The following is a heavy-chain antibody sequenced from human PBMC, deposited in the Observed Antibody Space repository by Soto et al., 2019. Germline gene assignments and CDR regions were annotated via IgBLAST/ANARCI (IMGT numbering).Heavy chain of an antibody. Sequence: GGSLRLSCAASGFTFSSYGMHWVRQAPGKGLEWVAIIWYDGSNKYYADSVKGRFTISRDNSKNTLYLQMNSLRAEDTAVYYCARDWNSGSYSVWGQGTLVTVSS. J-gene: IGHJ4*02. CDR3: ARDWNSGSYSV. V-gene: IGHV3-33*01. CDR1: GFTFSSYG. CDR2: IWYDGSNK. D-gene: IGHD1-26*01.